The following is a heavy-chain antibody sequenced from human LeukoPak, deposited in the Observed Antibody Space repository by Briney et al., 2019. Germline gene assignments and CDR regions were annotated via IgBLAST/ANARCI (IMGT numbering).Heavy chain of an antibody. V-gene: IGHV4-34*01. CDR1: GGSFSGYY. Sequence: SETLSLTCAVYGGSFSGYYLSWIRQPPGKGLEWIGEINHSGSTNYNPSLKSRVTISVDTSKNQFSLKLRSVTAADTAVYHCARGGSYSDYSGQGTLVTVSS. CDR2: INHSGST. D-gene: IGHD1-26*01. J-gene: IGHJ4*02. CDR3: ARGGSYSDY.